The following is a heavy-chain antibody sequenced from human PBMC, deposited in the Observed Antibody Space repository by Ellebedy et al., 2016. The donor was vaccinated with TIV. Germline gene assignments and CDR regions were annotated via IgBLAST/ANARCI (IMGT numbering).Heavy chain of an antibody. D-gene: IGHD3-9*01. V-gene: IGHV4-34*01. CDR2: INHSGST. CDR3: ARLRVLRYFDWHPFYFDY. Sequence: SETLSLTCAVYGGSFSGYYWSWIRQPPGKGLEWIGEINHSGSTNYNPSLKSRVTISVDTSKNQFSLKLSSVTAADTAVYYCARLRVLRYFDWHPFYFDYWGQGTLVTVSS. CDR1: GGSFSGYY. J-gene: IGHJ4*02.